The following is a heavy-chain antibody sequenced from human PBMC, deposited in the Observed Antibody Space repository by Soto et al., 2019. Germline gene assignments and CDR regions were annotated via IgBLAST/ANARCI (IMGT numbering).Heavy chain of an antibody. CDR3: AVAMVREILIFESSGMHV. CDR2: IIPNFDTP. J-gene: IGHJ6*02. D-gene: IGHD3-10*01. V-gene: IGHV1-69*01. Sequence: QVHLVQSGAEVKKPGSSVKVSCKTSGGSFNNYAVSWVRQAPGQGLGWMGGIIPNFDTPNYAQKFQDRVTIIANESTSTVYMELRSLRSNDTAVYYCAVAMVREILIFESSGMHVWAQGTTVIVSS. CDR1: GGSFNNYA.